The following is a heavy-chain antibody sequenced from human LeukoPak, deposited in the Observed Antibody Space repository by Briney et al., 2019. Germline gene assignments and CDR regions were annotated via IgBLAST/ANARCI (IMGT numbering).Heavy chain of an antibody. CDR3: AKAGGGRYCSGGSCHFDY. V-gene: IGHV3-23*01. Sequence: QAGGSLRLSCAASGFTFSSYAMSWVRQAPGKGLEWVSGITGDGGSTYYADSVKGRFTISRDNSKNTLYLQMNSLRAEDTAVYYCAKAGGGRYCSGGSCHFDYWGQGTLVTVSS. CDR1: GFTFSSYA. CDR2: ITGDGGST. D-gene: IGHD2-15*01. J-gene: IGHJ4*02.